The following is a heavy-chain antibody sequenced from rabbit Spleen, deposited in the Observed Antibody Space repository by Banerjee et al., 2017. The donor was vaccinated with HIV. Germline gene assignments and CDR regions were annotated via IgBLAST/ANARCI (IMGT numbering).Heavy chain of an antibody. V-gene: IGHV1S45*01. J-gene: IGHJ4*01. CDR1: GFDLSSNYW. CDR3: ARDLVSVIGWNFNL. CDR2: IYTGDGGT. D-gene: IGHD1-1*01. Sequence: QEQLEESGGGLVKPGASLTLTCTASGFDLSSNYWICWVRQAPGKGLEWIGCIYTGDGGTAYASWAKGRFTMSRTSSTTVTLQMTSLTAADTATYFCARDLVSVIGWNFNLWGPGTLVTVS.